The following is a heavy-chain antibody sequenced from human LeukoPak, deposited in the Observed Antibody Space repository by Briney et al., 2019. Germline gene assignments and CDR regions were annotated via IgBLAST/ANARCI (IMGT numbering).Heavy chain of an antibody. J-gene: IGHJ4*02. CDR1: GFTFSNYW. Sequence: GGSLRLSCAASGFTFSNYWMHWVRQAPGKGLEWVSRIYERATTISYADSVKGRFTISRENARNTLYLQMNSLTAEDTAVYYCVRDLILVWTPGDDFDHWGQGTLVTVSS. V-gene: IGHV3-74*01. CDR2: IYERATTI. D-gene: IGHD3-16*01. CDR3: VRDLILVWTPGDDFDH.